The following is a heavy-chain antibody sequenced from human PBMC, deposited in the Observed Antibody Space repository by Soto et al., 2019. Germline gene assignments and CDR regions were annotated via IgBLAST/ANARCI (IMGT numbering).Heavy chain of an antibody. CDR1: VGSISGDGYY. V-gene: IGHV4-31*03. J-gene: IGHJ5*02. D-gene: IGHD7-27*01. CDR2: IYHRWCT. Sequence: SATLSLTCTVSVGSISGDGYYLSWIRQHPGEGLEWIGYIYHRWCTYYNPSLESRVTISVDTSKNQFSLRLNSVTAADTAVYYCARGPELPAANYNWFDPCGQGTMVTVSS. CDR3: ARGPELPAANYNWFDP.